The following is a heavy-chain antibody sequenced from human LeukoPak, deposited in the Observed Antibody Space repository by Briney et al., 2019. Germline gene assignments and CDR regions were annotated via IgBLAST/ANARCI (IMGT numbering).Heavy chain of an antibody. CDR1: GFTFSSYE. CDR3: AREGRGDSVDY. D-gene: IGHD2-15*01. J-gene: IGHJ4*02. V-gene: IGHV3-48*03. Sequence: GGSLRLSCAASGFTFSSYEMNWVRQAPGKGLEWVSYISSSGSIIYYADSVKGRFAISRDNAKNSLYLQMNSLRAEDTAVYYCAREGRGDSVDYWGQGTLVTVSS. CDR2: ISSSGSII.